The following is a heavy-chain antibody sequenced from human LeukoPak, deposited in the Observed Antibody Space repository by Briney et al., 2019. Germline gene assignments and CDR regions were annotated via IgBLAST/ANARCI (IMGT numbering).Heavy chain of an antibody. CDR1: GFPFSIYT. CDR3: ARVFADIVVVVAATSYYYYMDV. D-gene: IGHD2-15*01. CDR2: INHSGST. V-gene: IGHV4-34*01. Sequence: GSLRLSCAASGFPFSIYTMNWVRQAPGKGLEWIGEINHSGSTNYNPSLKSRVTISVDTSKNQFSLKLSSVTAADTAVYYCARVFADIVVVVAATSYYYYMDVWGKGTTVTVSS. J-gene: IGHJ6*03.